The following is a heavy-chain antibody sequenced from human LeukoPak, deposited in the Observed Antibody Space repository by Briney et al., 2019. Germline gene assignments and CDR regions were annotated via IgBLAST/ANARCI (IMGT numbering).Heavy chain of an antibody. CDR2: ISGSGGST. V-gene: IGHV3-23*01. J-gene: IGHJ4*02. CDR1: GFTFSSYA. Sequence: GGSLRLSCAASGFTFSSYAVSWVRQAPGKGLEWVSAISGSGGSTYYADSVKGRFTISRDNSKNTLYLQMNSLRAEDTAVYYCDRLVIIPYFDYWGQGTLVTVSS. D-gene: IGHD3/OR15-3a*01. CDR3: DRLVIIPYFDY.